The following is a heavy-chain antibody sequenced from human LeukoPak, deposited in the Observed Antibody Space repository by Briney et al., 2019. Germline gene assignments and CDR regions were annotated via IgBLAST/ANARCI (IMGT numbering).Heavy chain of an antibody. D-gene: IGHD3-10*01. Sequence: ASVKVSCKASGYTFTSYGISWVRQAPGQGLEWMGWISAYNGNTNYAQKLQGRVTMTTDTSTSTAYMELRSLRSDDTAVYYCARVGVLLWFGELEGMSWFDPWGQGTLVTVCS. CDR3: ARVGVLLWFGELEGMSWFDP. CDR2: ISAYNGNT. V-gene: IGHV1-18*01. CDR1: GYTFTSYG. J-gene: IGHJ5*02.